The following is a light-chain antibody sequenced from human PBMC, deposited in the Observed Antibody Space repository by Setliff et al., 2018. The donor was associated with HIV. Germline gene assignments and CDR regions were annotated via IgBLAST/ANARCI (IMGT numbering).Light chain of an antibody. CDR3: SSYTRNGLLV. V-gene: IGLV2-14*01. J-gene: IGLJ1*01. Sequence: QSALAQPASVSGSPGQSITISCTGTSNDIGAFTFVSWYQHYPDEAPTLIIYEVNDRPSGVSSRFSGSKSGDTASLTISRLQADDEADYYCSSYTRNGLLVFGTGTKVTVL. CDR2: EVN. CDR1: SNDIGAFTF.